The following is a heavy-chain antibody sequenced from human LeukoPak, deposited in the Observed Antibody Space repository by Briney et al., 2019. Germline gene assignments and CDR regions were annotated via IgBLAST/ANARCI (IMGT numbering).Heavy chain of an antibody. V-gene: IGHV4-59*01. J-gene: IGHJ4*02. D-gene: IGHD6-13*01. Sequence: PSETLSLTCSFSIVSIKNYYWNWIRQSPGKGLQWIGYIYYTGSTDYNFSLKSRVTISLDTSENQFSLRLNSVTAADSAGYFCASSRGPSSSWSFDSWGQGILVTVSS. CDR3: ASSRGPSSSWSFDS. CDR1: IVSIKNYY. CDR2: IYYTGST.